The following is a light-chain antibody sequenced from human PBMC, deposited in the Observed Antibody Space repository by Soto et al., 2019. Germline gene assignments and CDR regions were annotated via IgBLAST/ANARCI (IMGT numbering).Light chain of an antibody. CDR2: AAS. Sequence: DIQLTQSPSFLSASVGDRVTITCRASQGISSDSAWYQQKPGRAPKVLIYAASILQSGVPSRFSGSGSGTEFTLTISSLQPEDFATYSCQQLNTFPFTFGPGTTVDF. CDR3: QQLNTFPFT. V-gene: IGKV1-9*01. CDR1: QGISSD. J-gene: IGKJ3*01.